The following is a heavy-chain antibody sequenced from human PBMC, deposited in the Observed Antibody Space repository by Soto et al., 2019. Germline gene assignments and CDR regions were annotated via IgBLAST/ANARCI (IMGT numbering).Heavy chain of an antibody. Sequence: EVQLVESGGGLVKPGGSRRLSCVTSGFTLSKAWMSWVRQAPGKGLEWVGRIKSESDGGTTDYAAPVKGRFTISRDDSKNTVYLQMNSLKTADTAVYYCTTDALRFLEWFSYWGQGTLVTVSS. V-gene: IGHV3-15*01. CDR2: IKSESDGGTT. J-gene: IGHJ4*02. CDR3: TTDALRFLEWFSY. D-gene: IGHD3-3*01. CDR1: GFTLSKAW.